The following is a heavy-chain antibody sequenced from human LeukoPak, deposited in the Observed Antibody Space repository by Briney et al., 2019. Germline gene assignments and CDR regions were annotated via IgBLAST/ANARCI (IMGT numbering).Heavy chain of an antibody. CDR2: INPKSGGT. J-gene: IGHJ4*02. D-gene: IGHD5-18*01. Sequence: ASVKVSCKACGYTFTDYYMHWVRPAPGQGLEGMGWINPKSGGTHYAQKFQRRVTMTRDTSISPAYMEFNTLTSDDTAVYYCARPVETAMVWLHWGQGTLVTVSP. CDR3: ARPVETAMVWLH. V-gene: IGHV1-2*02. CDR1: GYTFTDYY.